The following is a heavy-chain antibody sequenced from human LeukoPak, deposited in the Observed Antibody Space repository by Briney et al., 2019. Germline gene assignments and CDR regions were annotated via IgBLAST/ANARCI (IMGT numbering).Heavy chain of an antibody. CDR1: GVSFSGYY. J-gene: IGHJ4*02. D-gene: IGHD2-2*01. CDR2: INHSGST. Sequence: SETLSRTCAVYGVSFSGYYWSWIRQPPGKGLEWIGEINHSGSTNYKPSLKSRVTISVDTSKNQFSLKLSSVTAADTAVYYCAVPAAMSDFDYWGQGTLVTVSS. V-gene: IGHV4-34*01. CDR3: AVPAAMSDFDY.